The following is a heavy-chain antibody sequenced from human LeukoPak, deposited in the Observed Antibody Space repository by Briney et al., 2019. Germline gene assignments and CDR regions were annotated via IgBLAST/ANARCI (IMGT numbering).Heavy chain of an antibody. Sequence: GGSLRLSCAASGFSFSSYAMSWVRQAPGKGLEWVSASAGGSTYYPDSAKGRFTVSRDNSKNTLYLQLNSLRAEDTAVYYCAKGALGAAYWYFDVWGRGTLVSVSS. CDR1: GFSFSSYA. D-gene: IGHD1-26*01. CDR2: SAGGST. V-gene: IGHV3-23*01. CDR3: AKGALGAAYWYFDV. J-gene: IGHJ2*01.